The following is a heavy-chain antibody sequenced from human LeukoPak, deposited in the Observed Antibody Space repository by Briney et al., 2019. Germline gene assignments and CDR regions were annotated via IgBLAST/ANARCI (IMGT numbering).Heavy chain of an antibody. CDR2: IYHSGNT. D-gene: IGHD6-13*01. J-gene: IGHJ5*02. CDR3: ARGDYSSSWYEYNWFDP. V-gene: IGHV4-38-2*02. Sequence: SETLPLTCTVSGYSISSGYYWGWIRQPPGKGLEWIGSIYHSGNTYYSPSLKSRVTISVDTSKNQFSLKLSSVTAADTAVYYCARGDYSSSWYEYNWFDPWGQGTLVTVSS. CDR1: GYSISSGYY.